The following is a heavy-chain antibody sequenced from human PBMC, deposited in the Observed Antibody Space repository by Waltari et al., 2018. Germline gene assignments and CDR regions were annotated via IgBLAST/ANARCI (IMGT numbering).Heavy chain of an antibody. V-gene: IGHV3-73*02. CDR2: IRRKANNYET. D-gene: IGHD3-3*01. CDR3: ASPYDFWET. J-gene: IGHJ1*01. Sequence: EVQLVQSGGGLVQPGGSLKVSCAASGFTFTGSNVYWVRRASGKGLEWVGRIRRKANNYETAYAASVKGRFTISRDDSKNTAYLQMNSLKTEDTAVYYCASPYDFWETWGQGTLVTVSS. CDR1: GFTFTGSN.